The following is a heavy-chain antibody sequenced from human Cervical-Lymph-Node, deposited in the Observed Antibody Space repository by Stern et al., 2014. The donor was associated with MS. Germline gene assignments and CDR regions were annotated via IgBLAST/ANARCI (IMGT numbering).Heavy chain of an antibody. CDR1: GYTFTDHY. CDR2: ITPNSGGT. Sequence: VQLEESGAELRQPGASVKVSCKTSGYTFTDHYIHWVRQAPGQGLEWVGRITPNSGGTNTAKKFLGRVTLTRDTSVSTAYMELSGLTFGDTAVYYCARTDDLVFYYYAMDVWGQGTAVTVSS. CDR3: ARTDDLVFYYYAMDV. J-gene: IGHJ6*02. V-gene: IGHV1-2*06. D-gene: IGHD3-3*01.